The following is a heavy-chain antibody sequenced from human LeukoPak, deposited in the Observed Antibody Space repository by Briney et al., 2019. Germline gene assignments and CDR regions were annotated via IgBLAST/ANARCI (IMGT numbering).Heavy chain of an antibody. CDR2: ISAYNGNT. J-gene: IGHJ4*02. D-gene: IGHD5-24*01. CDR3: ARDRPPRSNLEEMATITDY. CDR1: GYTFTSYG. V-gene: IGHV1-18*01. Sequence: ASVKVSCKASGYTFTSYGISWVRQAPGQGLEWMGWISAYNGNTNYAQKLQGRVTMTTDTSTSTAYMELRSLRSDDTAVYYCARDRPPRSNLEEMATITDYWGQGTLVTVSS.